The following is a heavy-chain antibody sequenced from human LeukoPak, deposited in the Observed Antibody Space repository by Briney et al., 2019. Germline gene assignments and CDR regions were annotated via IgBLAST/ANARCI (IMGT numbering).Heavy chain of an antibody. CDR3: VRDGEGVAVSVNFWFDP. J-gene: IGHJ5*02. CDR1: GYTLTELS. CDR2: MNPINGNT. D-gene: IGHD3-10*01. V-gene: IGHV1-8*01. Sequence: ASVKVSCKVSGYTLTELSMHWVRQAPGQGLEWMGWMNPINGNTGYARKFQGRVTMTRDTSISTAYMELRSLTSEDTAIYYCVRDGEGVAVSVNFWFDPWGQGTLVTVSS.